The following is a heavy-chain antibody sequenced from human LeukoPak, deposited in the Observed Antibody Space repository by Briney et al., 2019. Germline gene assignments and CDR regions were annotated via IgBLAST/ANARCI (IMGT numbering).Heavy chain of an antibody. V-gene: IGHV3-23*01. Sequence: GGSLRLSCAASGFTFSSCAMNLVRQAPGKGLEGGSGIRGSGDTTYYADSVKGRRFTISRDNSKNTLDLQMISVRAEDTAVYYCAKEQFLRYFDRNGYYFDHWGQGTLVTVSS. CDR1: GFTFSSCA. D-gene: IGHD3-9*01. CDR3: AKEQFLRYFDRNGYYFDH. J-gene: IGHJ4*02. CDR2: IRGSGDTT.